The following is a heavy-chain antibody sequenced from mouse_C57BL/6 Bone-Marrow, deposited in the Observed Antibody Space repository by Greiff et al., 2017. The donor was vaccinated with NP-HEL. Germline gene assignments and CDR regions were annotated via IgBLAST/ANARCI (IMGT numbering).Heavy chain of an antibody. J-gene: IGHJ2*01. V-gene: IGHV6-3*01. Sequence: EVQGVESGGGLVQPGGSLKLSCVASGFTFSNYWMNWVRQSPEKGLEWVAQIRLKSDNYATHYAESVKGRFTISRDDSKSSVYRQMNNLRAEDTGIYYCTEATVVVERYYFDYWGQGTTLTVSS. D-gene: IGHD1-1*01. CDR2: IRLKSDNYAT. CDR3: TEATVVVERYYFDY. CDR1: GFTFSNYW.